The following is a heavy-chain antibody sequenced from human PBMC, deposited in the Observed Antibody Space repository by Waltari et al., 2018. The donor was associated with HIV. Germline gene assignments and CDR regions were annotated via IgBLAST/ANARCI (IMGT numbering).Heavy chain of an antibody. CDR1: GFPFSRNT. Sequence: VQLVESGGGLVQPGGSLRLACAASGFPFSRNTMNWVRQAPGKGLEWLYTITSDSTTIHYADSVMGRFTISIDNAKNSVFLQMSSLRDDDTAVYYCASARVGTAYFDNLGQGTLVTVSS. V-gene: IGHV3-48*02. D-gene: IGHD2-15*01. CDR3: ASARVGTAYFDN. J-gene: IGHJ4*02. CDR2: ITSDSTTI.